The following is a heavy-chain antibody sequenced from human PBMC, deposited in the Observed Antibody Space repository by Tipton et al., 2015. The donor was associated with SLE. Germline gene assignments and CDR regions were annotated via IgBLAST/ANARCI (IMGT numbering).Heavy chain of an antibody. J-gene: IGHJ4*02. CDR3: ALMVRGAFDY. CDR2: IDYSGGT. CDR1: GGSISSYY. Sequence: TLSLTCTVSGGSISSYYWSWIRQPPGKGLEWIGYIDYSGGTNYNPSPKSRVTISVDTSKNQFSLKLSSVTAADTAVYYCALMVRGAFDYWGQGTLVTVSS. D-gene: IGHD3-10*01. V-gene: IGHV4-59*01.